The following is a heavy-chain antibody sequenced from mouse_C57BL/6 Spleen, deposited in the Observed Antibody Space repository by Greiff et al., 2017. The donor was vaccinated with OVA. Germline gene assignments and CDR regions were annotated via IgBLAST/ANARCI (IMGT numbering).Heavy chain of an antibody. V-gene: IGHV2-9*01. J-gene: IGHJ1*03. CDR2: IWGGGST. D-gene: IGHD2-5*01. Sequence: QVHVKQSGPGLVAPSQSLSITCTVSGFSLTSYGVDWVRQPPGTGLEWLGVIWGGGSTNYNSALMSRLSISKDNSKSQVFLKMNSLQTDDTAMYYCAKHSNYEYFDVWGTGTTVTVSS. CDR1: GFSLTSYG. CDR3: AKHSNYEYFDV.